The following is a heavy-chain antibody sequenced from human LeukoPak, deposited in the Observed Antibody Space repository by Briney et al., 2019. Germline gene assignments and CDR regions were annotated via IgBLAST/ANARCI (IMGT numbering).Heavy chain of an antibody. Sequence: KPSETLSLTCTVSGGSISGYYWSWIRQPPGKGLEWIGYTYYSGSTSYNPSLKSRVTISVDTSKNQFSLKLSSVAAADTAVYYCAGYGSSGNLDYWGQGTLVTVSS. CDR2: TYYSGST. J-gene: IGHJ4*02. D-gene: IGHD3-10*01. CDR3: AGYGSSGNLDY. CDR1: GGSISGYY. V-gene: IGHV4-59*08.